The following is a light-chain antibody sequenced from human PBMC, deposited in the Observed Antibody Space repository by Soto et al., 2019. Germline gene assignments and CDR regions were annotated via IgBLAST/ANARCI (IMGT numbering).Light chain of an antibody. Sequence: QSVLTQPASVSGSLGQSITISCTGTSSDIGGYNYVSWYQQHPGKAPKIMIFEVSKRPSGVSNRFSGSKSGNKASLTISGLQAEDEGDYYCSSFTSTSTVLLGGGTKLTVL. CDR3: SSFTSTSTVL. CDR1: SSDIGGYNY. CDR2: EVS. J-gene: IGLJ2*01. V-gene: IGLV2-14*01.